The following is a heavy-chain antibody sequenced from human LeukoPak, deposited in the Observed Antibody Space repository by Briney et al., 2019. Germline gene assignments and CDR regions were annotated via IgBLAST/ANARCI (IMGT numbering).Heavy chain of an antibody. J-gene: IGHJ4*02. CDR3: AREEMATMPIDY. Sequence: PSETPSLTCAVYGGSFSGYYWSWIRQPPGKGLEWIGEINHSGSTNYNPSLKSRVTISVDTSKNQFSLKLSSVTAADTAVYYCAREEMATMPIDYWGQGTLVTVSS. D-gene: IGHD5-24*01. V-gene: IGHV4-34*01. CDR2: INHSGST. CDR1: GGSFSGYY.